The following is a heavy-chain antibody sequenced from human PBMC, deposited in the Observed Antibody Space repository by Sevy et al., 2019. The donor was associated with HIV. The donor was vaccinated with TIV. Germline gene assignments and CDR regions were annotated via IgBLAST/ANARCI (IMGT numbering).Heavy chain of an antibody. V-gene: IGHV1-18*01. J-gene: IGHJ4*02. CDR1: GYTFTSYG. CDR3: AREAGGGYSYGYFDY. CDR2: ISAYNGNT. Sequence: ASVKVSCKASGYTFTSYGISWVRQAPGQGIEWMGWISAYNGNTNYAQKLQGRVTMTTDTSTSTAYMELRSLRSDDTAVYYCAREAGGGYSYGYFDYWGQGTMVTVSS. D-gene: IGHD5-18*01.